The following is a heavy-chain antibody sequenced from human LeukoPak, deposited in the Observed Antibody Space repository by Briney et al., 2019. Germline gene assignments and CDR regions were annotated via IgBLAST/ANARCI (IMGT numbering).Heavy chain of an antibody. CDR1: GFTFSSYG. D-gene: IGHD2-2*01. CDR3: AKDQFQLPHGGYYYYYGMDV. J-gene: IGHJ6*02. CDR2: ISYGGSNK. Sequence: GRSLRLSCAASGFTFSSYGMHWVRQAPGKGLEWVAVISYGGSNKYYADSVKGRFTISRDNSKNTLYLQMNSLRAEDTAVYYCAKDQFQLPHGGYYYYYGMDVWGQGTTVTVSS. V-gene: IGHV3-30*18.